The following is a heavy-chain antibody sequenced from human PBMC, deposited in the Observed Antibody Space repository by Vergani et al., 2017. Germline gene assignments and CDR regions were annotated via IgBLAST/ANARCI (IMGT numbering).Heavy chain of an antibody. CDR2: INGGGGTT. CDR1: GFTFSSYA. Sequence: EVQLLESGGGLVQPGGSLRFSCAASGFTFSSYAMSWVRQAPGKGLEWVSAINGGGGTTYYADSVKGRFTISRDNSKNTLYLQMNSLRAEDTAVYYCAKGEWELHDAFDIWGQGTTVTDSS. CDR3: AKGEWELHDAFDI. V-gene: IGHV3-23*01. D-gene: IGHD1-26*01. J-gene: IGHJ3*02.